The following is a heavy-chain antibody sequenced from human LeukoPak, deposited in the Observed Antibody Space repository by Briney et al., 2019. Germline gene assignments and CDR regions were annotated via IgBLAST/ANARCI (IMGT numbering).Heavy chain of an antibody. Sequence: SETLSLTCAVYGGSFSGYYWSWIRQSPGKGLEWFGYMHYSGRTYYNPSLRSRITISMDTSKNQFSLKLSSVTAADTAVYYCARGYFDSRGWTCFDPWGQGTLVTVSS. V-gene: IGHV4-30-4*01. D-gene: IGHD3-22*01. J-gene: IGHJ5*02. CDR3: ARGYFDSRGWTCFDP. CDR1: GGSFSGYY. CDR2: MHYSGRT.